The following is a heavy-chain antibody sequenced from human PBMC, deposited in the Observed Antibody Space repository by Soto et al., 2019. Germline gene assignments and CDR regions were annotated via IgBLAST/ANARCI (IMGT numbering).Heavy chain of an antibody. V-gene: IGHV3-33*01. D-gene: IGHD3-22*01. Sequence: GALRLSCAASGFTFSSYGMHWVRQAPGKGLEWVAVIWYDGSNKYYADSVKGRFTISRDNSKNTLYLQMNSLRAEDTAVYYCARDSDYDSSGYYYGHYGMDVWGQGTTVTVSS. CDR2: IWYDGSNK. CDR1: GFTFSSYG. J-gene: IGHJ6*02. CDR3: ARDSDYDSSGYYYGHYGMDV.